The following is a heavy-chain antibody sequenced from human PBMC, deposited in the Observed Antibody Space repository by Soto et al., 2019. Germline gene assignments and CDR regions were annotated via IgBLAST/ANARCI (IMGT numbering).Heavy chain of an antibody. CDR1: GGSFSGYY. Sequence: QVQLQQWGAGLLKPSETLSLTCAVYGGSFSGYYWSWIRQPPGKGLEWIGEINHSGSTNYNPSLKSRVTISVDTSKNQFSLKLSSVTAADTAVYYCARVSLRWLQLNYFDYWGQGTLVTVSS. V-gene: IGHV4-34*01. CDR3: ARVSLRWLQLNYFDY. D-gene: IGHD5-12*01. CDR2: INHSGST. J-gene: IGHJ4*02.